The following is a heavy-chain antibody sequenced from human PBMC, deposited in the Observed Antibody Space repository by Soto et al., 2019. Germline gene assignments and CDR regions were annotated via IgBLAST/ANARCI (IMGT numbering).Heavy chain of an antibody. D-gene: IGHD5-12*01. Sequence: EAQLLESGGGLVQPGGSLRLSCAATGFSFDTYAMSWVRQAPGKGLEWVSSISGSGGNTHYADSVKGRFTISRDNSTNILDPLMTSLRAQATGLSFCAKLGMTTIIRDSWGQGTQVTVSS. J-gene: IGHJ4*02. V-gene: IGHV3-23*01. CDR1: GFSFDTYA. CDR2: ISGSGGNT. CDR3: AKLGMTTIIRDS.